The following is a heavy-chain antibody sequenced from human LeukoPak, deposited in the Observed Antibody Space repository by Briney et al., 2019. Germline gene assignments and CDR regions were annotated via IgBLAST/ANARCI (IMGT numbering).Heavy chain of an antibody. V-gene: IGHV4-34*01. J-gene: IGHJ6*02. D-gene: IGHD2-15*01. CDR3: ARRQLLLYYYYYYGMDV. Sequence: PSETLSLTCAVYGGSFSGYYWSWIRQPPGKGLEWIGELNHSGSTNYNPSLKSRVTISVDTSKNQFSLKLSSVTAADTAVYYCARRQLLLYYYYYYGMDVWGQGTTVTVSS. CDR2: LNHSGST. CDR1: GGSFSGYY.